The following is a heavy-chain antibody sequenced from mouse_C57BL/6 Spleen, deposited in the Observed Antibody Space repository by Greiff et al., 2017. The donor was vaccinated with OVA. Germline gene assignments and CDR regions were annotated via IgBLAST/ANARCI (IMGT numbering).Heavy chain of an antibody. V-gene: IGHV5-17*01. CDR3: ASPAFYYGSSLAWFAY. CDR2: ISSGSSTI. J-gene: IGHJ3*01. D-gene: IGHD1-1*01. CDR1: GFTFSDYG. Sequence: EVKVVVSGGGLVKPGGSLKLSCAASGFTFSDYGMHWVRQAPEKGLEWVAYISSGSSTIYYADTVKGRFTISRDNAKNTLFLQMTSLRSEDTAMYYCASPAFYYGSSLAWFAYWGQGTLVTVSA.